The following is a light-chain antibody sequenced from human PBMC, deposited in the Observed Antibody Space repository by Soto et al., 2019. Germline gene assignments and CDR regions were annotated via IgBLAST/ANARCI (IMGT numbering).Light chain of an antibody. J-gene: IGKJ1*01. CDR3: QQYGRSPRT. CDR1: QSVNNNY. V-gene: IGKV3-20*01. Sequence: EIVLTQSPGTLSLSPGERATLSCRASQSVNNNYLAWYQQKPGQAPRLLIFAASSRATGIPDRFSGSGSGTDFTLTISRLEPEDFAVYFGQQYGRSPRTFGQGTKVEIK. CDR2: AAS.